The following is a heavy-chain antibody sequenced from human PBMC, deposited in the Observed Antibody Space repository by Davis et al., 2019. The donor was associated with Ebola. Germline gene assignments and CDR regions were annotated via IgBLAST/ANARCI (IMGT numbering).Heavy chain of an antibody. CDR2: IYHSGST. J-gene: IGHJ6*03. V-gene: IGHV4-38-2*02. CDR1: GYSISSGYY. CDR3: ARDGFVVVPAATYYYYYMDV. Sequence: PSETLSLTCAVSGYSISSGYYWGWIRQPPGKGLEWIGSIYHSGSTYYNPSLKSRVTISVDTSKNQFSLKLSSVTAADTAVYYCARDGFVVVPAATYYYYYMDVWGKGTTVTVSS. D-gene: IGHD2-2*01.